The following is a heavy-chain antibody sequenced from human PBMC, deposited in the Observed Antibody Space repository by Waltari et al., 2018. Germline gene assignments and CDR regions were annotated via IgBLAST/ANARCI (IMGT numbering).Heavy chain of an antibody. J-gene: IGHJ5*02. V-gene: IGHV4-39*01. CDR1: GGSITLRNSF. CDR2: IYDRGTT. D-gene: IGHD3-16*01. CDR3: ATHPPSQLGVVLNWFDP. Sequence: LQLQESGPGLLKPSETLSLTCTVSGGSITLRNSFWGWIRQSPGKGLEWIGSIYDRGTTYSNPSLKSRVTISVDTSKNQFSLKVNSVTAADTAVYYCATHPPSQLGVVLNWFDPWGQGILVTVSS.